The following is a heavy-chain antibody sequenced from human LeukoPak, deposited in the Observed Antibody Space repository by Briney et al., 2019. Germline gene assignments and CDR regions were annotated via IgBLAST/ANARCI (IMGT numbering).Heavy chain of an antibody. CDR1: GFTVSSNY. CDR3: ARVDGYNSYFDY. Sequence: PGGSLRLSCAASGFTVSSNYMSWVRQAPGKGLEWVSVIYSGGSTYYADSVKGRFTISRDNSKNTLYLQVNSLRAEDTAVYYCARVDGYNSYFDYWGQGTLVTVSS. CDR2: IYSGGST. J-gene: IGHJ4*02. V-gene: IGHV3-53*01. D-gene: IGHD5-24*01.